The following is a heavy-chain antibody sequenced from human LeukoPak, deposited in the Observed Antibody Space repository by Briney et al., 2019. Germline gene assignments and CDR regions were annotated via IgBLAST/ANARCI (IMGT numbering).Heavy chain of an antibody. CDR2: INHSGST. J-gene: IGHJ6*02. Sequence: SETLSLTCAVYGGSFSGYYWSWIRQPPGKELEWIGGINHSGSTNFNPSLKSRVTISVDTSKNQFSLKLSSVTAADTAVYYCARGLRRYYYDSSGYSKHYYYGMDVWGQGTTVTVSS. CDR3: ARGLRRYYYDSSGYSKHYYYGMDV. CDR1: GGSFSGYY. D-gene: IGHD3-22*01. V-gene: IGHV4-34*01.